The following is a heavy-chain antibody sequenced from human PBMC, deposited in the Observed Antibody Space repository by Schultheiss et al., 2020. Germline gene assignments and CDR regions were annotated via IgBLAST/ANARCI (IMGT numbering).Heavy chain of an antibody. CDR3: AKSHSEPYQLLVESYGMDV. D-gene: IGHD2-2*01. Sequence: GGSLRLSCAASGFTFSSYGMHWVRQAPGKGLEWVAVISYDGSNKYYADSVKGRFTISRDNSKNTLYLQMNSLRAEDTAVYYCAKSHSEPYQLLVESYGMDVWGQGTTVTVSS. CDR1: GFTFSSYG. CDR2: ISYDGSNK. J-gene: IGHJ6*02. V-gene: IGHV3-30*18.